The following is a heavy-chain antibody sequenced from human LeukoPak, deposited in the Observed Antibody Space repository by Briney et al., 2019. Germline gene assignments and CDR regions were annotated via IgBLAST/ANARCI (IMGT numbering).Heavy chain of an antibody. D-gene: IGHD3-10*02. CDR1: GFTFDEYG. CDR2: ISLNGGAT. Sequence: GGSLRLSCAASGFTFDEYGMSWVRQAQGKWLEWVSGISLNGGATGYADSVKGRFTISRDNGKNSLYLQMNSLRAEDTALYYCVQSITMFIGWGQGTLVTVSS. CDR3: VQSITMFIG. V-gene: IGHV3-20*04. J-gene: IGHJ4*02.